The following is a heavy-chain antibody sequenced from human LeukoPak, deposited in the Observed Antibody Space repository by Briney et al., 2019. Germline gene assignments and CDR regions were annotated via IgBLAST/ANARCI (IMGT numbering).Heavy chain of an antibody. CDR1: GFTFSNYG. CDR2: IKQDGSEK. Sequence: GGSLRLSCAASGFTFSNYGISWVRQAPGKGLEWVANIKQDGSEKYYVDSVKGRFTISRDNAKNSLYLQMNSLRAEDTAVYYCARVAIAAAVDAFDIWGQGTMVTVSS. CDR3: ARVAIAAAVDAFDI. V-gene: IGHV3-7*01. D-gene: IGHD6-13*01. J-gene: IGHJ3*02.